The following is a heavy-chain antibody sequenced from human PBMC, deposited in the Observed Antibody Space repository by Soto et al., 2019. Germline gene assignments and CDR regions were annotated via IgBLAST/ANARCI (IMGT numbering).Heavy chain of an antibody. CDR3: AHRLTGIWFDP. CDR1: GFSLSTSGVG. D-gene: IGHD6-13*01. CDR2: IYGDDDK. Sequence: QITLKESGPTLVKPTQTLTLTCTFSGFSLSTSGVGVGWIRQPPGKALEWLALIYGDDDKRYSPSLESRLTITKDTAKNQVVLSMTNMDPVDTGTYFCAHRLTGIWFDPWGHGTLVTVSS. V-gene: IGHV2-5*02. J-gene: IGHJ5*02.